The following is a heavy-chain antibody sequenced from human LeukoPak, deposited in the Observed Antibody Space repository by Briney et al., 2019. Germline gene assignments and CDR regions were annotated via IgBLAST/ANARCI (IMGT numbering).Heavy chain of an antibody. V-gene: IGHV3-74*01. CDR1: GFTFSSYW. D-gene: IGHD3-10*01. Sequence: GGSLRLSCAASGFTFSSYWMHWVRQAPGKGLVWVSRIDSDGSNTYYADSVKGRFTISRDNARNTLYLQMNSLRAEDTAVYYCAREGVASYWYFDIWGRGTLVTVSS. CDR3: AREGVASYWYFDI. J-gene: IGHJ2*01. CDR2: IDSDGSNT.